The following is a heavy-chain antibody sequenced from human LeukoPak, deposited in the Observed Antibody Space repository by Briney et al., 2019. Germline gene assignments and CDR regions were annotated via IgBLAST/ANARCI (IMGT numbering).Heavy chain of an antibody. CDR1: GYTFTNYH. V-gene: IGHV1-18*01. CDR3: TRAPPGMTMMTDY. J-gene: IGHJ4*02. D-gene: IGHD3-22*01. CDR2: VSTNEGNT. Sequence: ASVKVSCKASGYTFTNYHIAWVRQAPGQGLEWMGWVSTNEGNTVYAQRLQGRVTMTTDTSTSVAYMELRSLTSDDTAVYYCTRAPPGMTMMTDYWGQGTLVTASS.